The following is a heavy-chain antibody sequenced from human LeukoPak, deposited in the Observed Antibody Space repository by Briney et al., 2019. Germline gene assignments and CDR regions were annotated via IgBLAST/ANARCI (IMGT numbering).Heavy chain of an antibody. CDR3: AELGITMIAGV. V-gene: IGHV3-48*03. Sequence: GGNLRLSCAASGFTFSSFEMNWVRQAPGQGLERVSYISSSGSTIYYADSVKGRFTISRDNAKNSLYLQMTSLRAEDTAVYYCAELGITMIAGVWGKGTTVTISS. J-gene: IGHJ6*04. CDR2: ISSSGSTI. D-gene: IGHD3-22*01. CDR1: GFTFSSFE.